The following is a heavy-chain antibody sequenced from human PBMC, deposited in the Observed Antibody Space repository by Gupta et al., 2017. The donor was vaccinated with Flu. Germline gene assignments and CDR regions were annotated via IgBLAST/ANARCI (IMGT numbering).Heavy chain of an antibody. Sequence: EVQLVQSGAEVKKPGESLKISCKGSGYSFTTYWIGWVRQMPGKGLEWMGIIYPGDSDTTYSPSFQGQVTISADKSISTAYLQWNSLKASDTAMYYCARLTSIVVITPTRRVGYDAFDIWGQGTMVTVSS. V-gene: IGHV5-51*01. J-gene: IGHJ3*02. CDR2: IYPGDSDT. D-gene: IGHD2-15*01. CDR3: ARLTSIVVITPTRRVGYDAFDI. CDR1: GYSFTTYW.